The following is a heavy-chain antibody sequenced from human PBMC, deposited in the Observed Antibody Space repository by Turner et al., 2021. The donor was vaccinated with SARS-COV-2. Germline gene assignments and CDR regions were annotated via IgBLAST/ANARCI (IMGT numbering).Heavy chain of an antibody. Sequence: QVQLVESGGGVFQPGRSLRLSCAASGFTFSSYGMHWVRQAPGKGLEWVAVISYDGSNKDYADSVKGRFTISRDNYKNTLYLQMNSLRTEDTAVYYCARGLGGNYYYMDVWGEGTTVTVSS. J-gene: IGHJ6*03. CDR2: ISYDGSNK. CDR3: ARGLGGNYYYMDV. CDR1: GFTFSSYG. D-gene: IGHD3-16*01. V-gene: IGHV3-30*03.